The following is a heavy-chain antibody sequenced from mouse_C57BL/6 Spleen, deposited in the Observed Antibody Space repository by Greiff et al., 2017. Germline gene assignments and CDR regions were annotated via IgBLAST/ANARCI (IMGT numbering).Heavy chain of an antibody. V-gene: IGHV1-82*01. CDR3: ARYSSDY. CDR2: IYPGDGDT. CDR1: GYAFSSSW. D-gene: IGHD1-2*01. J-gene: IGHJ2*01. Sequence: QVQLQQSGPELVKPGASVKISCKASGYAFSSSWMNWVKQRPGKGLEWIGRIYPGDGDTNYNGKFKGKATLTADKSSSTAYMQLRSLTSEDSAVYFCARYSSDYWGQGTTLTVSS.